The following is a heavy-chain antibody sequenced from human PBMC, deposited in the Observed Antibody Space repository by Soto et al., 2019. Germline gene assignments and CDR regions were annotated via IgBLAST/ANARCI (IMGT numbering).Heavy chain of an antibody. V-gene: IGHV3-33*01. J-gene: IGHJ6*02. Sequence: GGSLRLSCAASGFTFSSYGMHWVRQAPGKGLEWVAVIWYDGSNKYYADSVKGRFTISRDNSKNTLYLQMNSLRAEDTAVYYCARDIDYYGSGSYYYYGMAVWGQGTTVTVSS. CDR1: GFTFSSYG. CDR3: ARDIDYYGSGSYYYYGMAV. CDR2: IWYDGSNK. D-gene: IGHD3-10*01.